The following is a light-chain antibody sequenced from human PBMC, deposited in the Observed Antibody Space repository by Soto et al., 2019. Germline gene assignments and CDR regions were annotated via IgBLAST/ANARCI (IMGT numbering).Light chain of an antibody. CDR2: DAS. CDR3: QQYGSSLT. J-gene: IGKJ4*01. Sequence: TQWPSKVSFSAATRTPFCFRASQSVSTYLAWYQQKPGQAPRLLIYDASNRATGIPARFSGSGSGTDFTLTISRLEPEDFAVYYCQQYGSSLTSGGRTKVDIK. CDR1: QSVSTY. V-gene: IGKV3-11*01.